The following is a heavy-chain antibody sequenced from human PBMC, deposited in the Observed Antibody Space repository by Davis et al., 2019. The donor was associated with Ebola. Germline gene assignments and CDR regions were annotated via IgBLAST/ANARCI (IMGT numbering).Heavy chain of an antibody. J-gene: IGHJ4*02. Sequence: SQTLSLTCAVYGGSFSGYYWSWIRQPPGKGLEWIGEINHSGSTNYNPSLKSRVTISVDTSKNQFSLKLSSVTAADTAVYYCARLGYSSGWHRTSDYWGQGTLVTVSS. CDR2: INHSGST. V-gene: IGHV4-34*01. CDR3: ARLGYSSGWHRTSDY. D-gene: IGHD6-19*01. CDR1: GGSFSGYY.